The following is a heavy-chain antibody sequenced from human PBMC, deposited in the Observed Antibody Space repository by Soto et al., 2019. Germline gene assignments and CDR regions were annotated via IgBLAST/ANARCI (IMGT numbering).Heavy chain of an antibody. D-gene: IGHD3-22*01. J-gene: IGHJ4*02. V-gene: IGHV3-23*01. CDR3: AKGRITMIVVVTDFDY. CDR1: GLTFSSYA. CDR2: ISGSGGST. Sequence: EVQLLESGGGLVQPGGSLRLSCAASGLTFSSYAMSWVRQAPGKGLEWVSAISGSGGSTYYADSVKGRFTISRDNSKNTLYLQINSLRAEDTAVYYCAKGRITMIVVVTDFDYWGQGTLVTVSS.